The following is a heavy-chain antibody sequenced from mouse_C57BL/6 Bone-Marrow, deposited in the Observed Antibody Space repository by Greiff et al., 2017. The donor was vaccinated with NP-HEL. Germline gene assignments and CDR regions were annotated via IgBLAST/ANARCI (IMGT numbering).Heavy chain of an antibody. Sequence: QVQLQQSGPELVKPGASVKISCKASGYAFSSSWMNWVKQRPGKGLEWIGRIYPGDGDTNYNGKFKGKATLTGDKSSSTAYMQLSSLTSEDSAVYFCARFPYYSNYGGYAMDYWGQGTSVTVSS. D-gene: IGHD2-5*01. CDR3: ARFPYYSNYGGYAMDY. J-gene: IGHJ4*01. V-gene: IGHV1-82*01. CDR1: GYAFSSSW. CDR2: IYPGDGDT.